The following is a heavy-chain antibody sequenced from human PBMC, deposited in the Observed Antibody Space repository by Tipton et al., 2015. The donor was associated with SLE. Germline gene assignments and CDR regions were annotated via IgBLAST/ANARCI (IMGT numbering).Heavy chain of an antibody. CDR3: ARPYSSSWYSFDY. J-gene: IGHJ4*02. CDR2: IYYSGST. CDR1: GGSISSGGYY. Sequence: TLSLTCTVSGGSISSGGYYWSWIRQHPGKGLEWIGYIYYSGSTYYNPSLKSRVTISVDTSKNQFSLKLSSVTAADTAVYYCARPYSSSWYSFDYWGQGTLVTVSS. V-gene: IGHV4-31*03. D-gene: IGHD6-13*01.